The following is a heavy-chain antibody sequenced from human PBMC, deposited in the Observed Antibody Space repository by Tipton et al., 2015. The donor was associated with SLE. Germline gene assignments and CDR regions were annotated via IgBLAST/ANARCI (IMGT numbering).Heavy chain of an antibody. J-gene: IGHJ4*02. CDR1: GGSISSSSYY. V-gene: IGHV4-39*01. CDR2: IYYSGST. CDR3: ARPLYSSSWYYFDY. D-gene: IGHD6-13*01. Sequence: TLSLTCTVSGGSISSSSYYWGWIRQPPGKGLEWIGSIYYSGSTYYNPSLKSRVTISVDTSKNQFSLKLSSVTAADTAVYYCARPLYSSSWYYFDYWGQGTLVTVSS.